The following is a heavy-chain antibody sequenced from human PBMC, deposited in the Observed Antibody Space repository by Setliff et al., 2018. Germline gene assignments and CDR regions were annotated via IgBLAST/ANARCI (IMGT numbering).Heavy chain of an antibody. Sequence: GGSLRLSCAASGFDFSYYYMSWARQAPGKGLEWISKISGDGRTIYLADSVRGRFTISRDNAGNSLYLQMNSLRADDTALYYCARDGVFYAMDVWGQGTTVTVSS. CDR3: ARDGVFYAMDV. CDR2: ISGDGRTI. D-gene: IGHD2-2*01. CDR1: GFDFSYYY. J-gene: IGHJ6*02. V-gene: IGHV3-11*04.